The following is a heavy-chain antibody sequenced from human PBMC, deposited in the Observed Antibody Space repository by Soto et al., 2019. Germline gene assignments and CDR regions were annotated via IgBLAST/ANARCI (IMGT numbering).Heavy chain of an antibody. CDR1: GGSISSYY. Sequence: SETLSLTCTVSGGSISSYYWSWIRQPPGKGLEWIGYIYYSGSTNYNPSLKSRVTISVDTSKNQFSLKLSSVTAADTAVYYCARDQLTKGYYYYYGMDVWGQGTTVTVSS. D-gene: IGHD3-9*01. J-gene: IGHJ6*02. V-gene: IGHV4-59*01. CDR3: ARDQLTKGYYYYYGMDV. CDR2: IYYSGST.